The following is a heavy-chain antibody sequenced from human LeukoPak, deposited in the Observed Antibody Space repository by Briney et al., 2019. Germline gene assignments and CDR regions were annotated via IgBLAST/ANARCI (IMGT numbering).Heavy chain of an antibody. CDR2: ISSSSSYI. V-gene: IGHV3-21*01. Sequence: GGSLRLSCAASGFTFSDYEMNWVRQAPGKGLEWVSSISSSSSYIYYADSVKGRFTISRDNAKNSLYLQMNSLRAEDTAVYYCARDHGEDIAVADALDYWGQGTLGTVSS. CDR1: GFTFSDYE. CDR3: ARDHGEDIAVADALDY. J-gene: IGHJ4*02. D-gene: IGHD6-19*01.